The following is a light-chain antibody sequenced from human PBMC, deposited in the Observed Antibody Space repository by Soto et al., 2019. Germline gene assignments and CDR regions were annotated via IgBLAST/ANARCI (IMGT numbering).Light chain of an antibody. CDR3: CSYAGSYTYV. J-gene: IGLJ1*01. V-gene: IGLV2-11*01. CDR1: SSDVGGYNY. Sequence: QSVLTQPRSVSGSPGQSVTISCTGTSSDVGGYNYVSWYQHHLGKAPKLIIYDVSKRPSGVPDRFSGSKSGNTASLTISGLQAEDEADYYCCSYAGSYTYVFGTGTKLTVL. CDR2: DVS.